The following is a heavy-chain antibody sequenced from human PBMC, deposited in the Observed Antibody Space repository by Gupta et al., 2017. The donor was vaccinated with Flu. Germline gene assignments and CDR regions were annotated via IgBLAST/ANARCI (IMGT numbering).Heavy chain of an antibody. CDR2: ISGSGGST. CDR1: GFTFSSYA. J-gene: IGHJ4*02. D-gene: IGHD6-19*01. Sequence: EVQMLESGGGLVQPGGSLRLSCAASGFTFSSYAMSWVRQAPGKGLEWVSAISGSGGSTYYADSVKGRFTISRDNSKNTLYLQMNSLRAEDTAVYYCAKDSSSGWYLFSPSHFDYWGQGTLVTVSS. CDR3: AKDSSSGWYLFSPSHFDY. V-gene: IGHV3-23*01.